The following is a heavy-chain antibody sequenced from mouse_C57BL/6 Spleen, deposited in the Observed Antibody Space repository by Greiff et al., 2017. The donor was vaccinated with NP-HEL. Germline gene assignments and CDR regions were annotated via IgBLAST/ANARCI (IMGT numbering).Heavy chain of an antibody. CDR1: GYTFSSSW. V-gene: IGHV1-82*01. CDR3: ARGGLGKAMDY. D-gene: IGHD4-1*01. Sequence: QVQLQQPGAELVKPGASVKISCKASGYTFSSSWMNWVKQRPGKGLEWIGRIYPGDGDTNYNGKFKGKATLTADKSSSTAYMQLSSLTSEDSAVYFCARGGLGKAMDYWGQGTSVTVSS. J-gene: IGHJ4*01. CDR2: IYPGDGDT.